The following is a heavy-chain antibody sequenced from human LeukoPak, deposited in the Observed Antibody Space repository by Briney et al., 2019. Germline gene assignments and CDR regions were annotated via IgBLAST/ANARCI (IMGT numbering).Heavy chain of an antibody. Sequence: PSQTLSLTCTVSGGSISSGSYYWSWIRQPAGKGLEWIGRIYTNGSTNYNPSLKSRVTISVDTSKNQFSLKLSSVTAADTAVYYCARVNYSDSSGYYLDGYYYYYMDVWGKGTTVTVSS. V-gene: IGHV4-61*02. J-gene: IGHJ6*03. D-gene: IGHD3-22*01. CDR3: ARVNYSDSSGYYLDGYYYYYMDV. CDR1: GGSISSGSYY. CDR2: IYTNGST.